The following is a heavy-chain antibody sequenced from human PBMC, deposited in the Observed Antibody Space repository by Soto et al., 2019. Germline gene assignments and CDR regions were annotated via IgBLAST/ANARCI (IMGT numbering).Heavy chain of an antibody. V-gene: IGHV1-69*01. D-gene: IGHD1-26*01. J-gene: IGHJ4*02. CDR3: AGGPQGSYWGGGFDY. Sequence: QVQLVQSGAEVKKPGSSVKVSCKASGGTFSSYAISWVRQAPGQGLEWMGGIIPIFGTANYAQKFQGRVTVSAGETTSTDDMELSILRFEDTAVFYSAGGPQGSYWGGGFDYWGQGTLVTVSS. CDR1: GGTFSSYA. CDR2: IIPIFGTA.